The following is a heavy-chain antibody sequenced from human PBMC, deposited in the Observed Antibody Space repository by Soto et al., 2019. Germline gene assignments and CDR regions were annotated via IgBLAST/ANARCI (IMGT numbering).Heavy chain of an antibody. J-gene: IGHJ5*02. Sequence: QEQLVQSAAEVKKPAASVKVSCMTSGYTFNDYEINWVRQATGQGLEWIGWMNPNSGETGYAQRFQGRVTMTTSSSLSTAYLELSSLTSDDTAVYYCARIAMPARPRWYNWFDPWGQGTLVTVSS. CDR3: ARIAMPARPRWYNWFDP. V-gene: IGHV1-8*02. CDR2: MNPNSGET. CDR1: GYTFNDYE. D-gene: IGHD2-2*01.